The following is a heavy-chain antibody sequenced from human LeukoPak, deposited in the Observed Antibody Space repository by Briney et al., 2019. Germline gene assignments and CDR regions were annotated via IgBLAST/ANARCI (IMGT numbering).Heavy chain of an antibody. CDR2: IKSKTDGGTT. V-gene: IGHV3-15*01. CDR1: GFTFSKAW. D-gene: IGHD3-10*01. Sequence: GGSLRLACAASGFTFSKAWMSWVRQAPGKGLEWVGRIKSKTDGGTTDYAAPVKGRFTISRDDSRNTLSLQMNSLKTEDTAVYYCTTITMIREHEDYWGQGTLVTVSS. CDR3: TTITMIREHEDY. J-gene: IGHJ4*02.